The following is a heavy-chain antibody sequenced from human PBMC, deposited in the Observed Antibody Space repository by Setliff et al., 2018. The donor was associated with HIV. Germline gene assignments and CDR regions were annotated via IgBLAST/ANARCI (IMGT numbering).Heavy chain of an antibody. V-gene: IGHV4-59*01. D-gene: IGHD3-22*01. Sequence: LSLTCSVSGGSITSYSWNWIRHVPGKEVEWIGNIYYGRRANHKPSLKSRVTISADWHRNQFSLELRSVTAADTAVYYCARDFTYDNRGSLTRFAMDVWGQGITVTISS. CDR2: IYYGRRA. J-gene: IGHJ6*02. CDR3: ARDFTYDNRGSLTRFAMDV. CDR1: GGSITSYS.